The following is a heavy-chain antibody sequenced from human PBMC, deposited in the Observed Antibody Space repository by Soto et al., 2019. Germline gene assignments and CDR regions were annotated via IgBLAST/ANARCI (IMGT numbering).Heavy chain of an antibody. D-gene: IGHD1-1*01. J-gene: IGHJ3*01. CDR1: GFTFSTYS. CDR2: ISSGSSYI. CDR3: ATSWHDVAFDL. V-gene: IGHV3-21*01. Sequence: PGGSLRLSCAASGFTFSTYSMNWVRQAPGKGLEWVSSISSGSSYIYYADSVKGRFTISRDNAKDSLYLQMNSLRAEDTAVYLCATSWHDVAFDLWGQGTMVTVSS.